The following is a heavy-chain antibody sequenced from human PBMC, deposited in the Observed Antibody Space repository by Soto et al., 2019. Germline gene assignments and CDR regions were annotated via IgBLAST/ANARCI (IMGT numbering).Heavy chain of an antibody. Sequence: GGSLRLSCAASGFTFSSYAMSWVRQAPGKGLEWVSAISGSGGSTYYADSVKGRFTISRDNSKNTLYLQMSNLRAEDTAVYYCAKDGDDSSGYYYTWFDPWGQGTLVTVSS. CDR3: AKDGDDSSGYYYTWFDP. CDR1: GFTFSSYA. J-gene: IGHJ5*02. D-gene: IGHD3-22*01. CDR2: ISGSGGST. V-gene: IGHV3-23*01.